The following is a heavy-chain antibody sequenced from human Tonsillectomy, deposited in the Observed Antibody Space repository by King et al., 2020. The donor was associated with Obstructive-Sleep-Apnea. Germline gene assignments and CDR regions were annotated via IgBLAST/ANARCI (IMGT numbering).Heavy chain of an antibody. D-gene: IGHD3-10*01. J-gene: IGHJ4*02. Sequence: VQLVESGGGMVQPGGSLRLSCAASGFTFSSYAISWVRQAPGKGLEWVSAINTRGTTFYAGSVRGRFTISRDNSKYTVDLQVNSLRAKDTALYYCAKEGGGSGVYWVDSWGQGTLVTVSS. CDR1: GFTFSSYA. V-gene: IGHV3-23*04. CDR2: INTRGTT. CDR3: AKEGGGSGVYWVDS.